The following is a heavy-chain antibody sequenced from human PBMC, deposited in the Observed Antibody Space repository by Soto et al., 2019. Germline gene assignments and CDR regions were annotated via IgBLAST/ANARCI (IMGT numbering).Heavy chain of an antibody. CDR1: GYTLTELS. D-gene: IGHD3-22*01. V-gene: IGHV1-24*01. Sequence: GASVKVSCKASGYTLTELSMHWVRQAPGKGLEWMGGFDPEDGETIYAQKFQGRVTMTEDTSTDTAYMELSSLRSEDTAVYYCATTTYYYDSSGYYLGYWGQGTLVTVSS. J-gene: IGHJ4*02. CDR2: FDPEDGET. CDR3: ATTTYYYDSSGYYLGY.